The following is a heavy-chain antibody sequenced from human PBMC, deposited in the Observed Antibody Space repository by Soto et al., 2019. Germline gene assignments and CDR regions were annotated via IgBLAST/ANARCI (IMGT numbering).Heavy chain of an antibody. CDR3: ATDTPGYDYIWGSYRSLGY. V-gene: IGHV1-24*01. CDR1: GYTLTELS. D-gene: IGHD3-16*02. J-gene: IGHJ4*02. Sequence: ASVKVSCKVSGYTLTELSMHWVRQAPGKGLEWMGGFDPEDGETIYAQKFQGRVTMTEDTSTDTAYMELSSLRSEDTAVYYCATDTPGYDYIWGSYRSLGYWGQGTLVTVSS. CDR2: FDPEDGET.